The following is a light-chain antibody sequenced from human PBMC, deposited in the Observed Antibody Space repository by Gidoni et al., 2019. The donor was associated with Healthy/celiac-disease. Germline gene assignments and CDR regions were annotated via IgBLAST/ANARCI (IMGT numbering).Light chain of an antibody. Sequence: EIVLTQSPATLSLSPGETATLSCRASQSVSRYLAWYQQKPGQAPRLLIYDASNSATGLPARFSGSGSGTDFTLTISSLEPEDFAVYYCQQRSNWLLTFGGXTKVEIK. J-gene: IGKJ4*01. CDR2: DAS. V-gene: IGKV3-11*01. CDR1: QSVSRY. CDR3: QQRSNWLLT.